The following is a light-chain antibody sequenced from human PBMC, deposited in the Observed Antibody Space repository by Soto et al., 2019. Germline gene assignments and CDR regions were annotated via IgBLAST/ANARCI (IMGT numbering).Light chain of an antibody. CDR2: NAY. V-gene: IGKV1-5*01. J-gene: IGKJ1*01. Sequence: DIQMTQSPSTLSASVGDRVTITCRASQSISTYLAWYQQKPGKAPKVLIWNAYTLHRGVSSRFSGSGSGTEFTLTISSLQPDDFATYYCRQYNGYSTWTFGQGTKVDIK. CDR1: QSISTY. CDR3: RQYNGYSTWT.